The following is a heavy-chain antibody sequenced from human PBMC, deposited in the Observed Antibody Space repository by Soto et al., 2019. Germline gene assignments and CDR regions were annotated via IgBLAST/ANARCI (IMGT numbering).Heavy chain of an antibody. D-gene: IGHD6-25*01. J-gene: IGHJ4*02. CDR3: ARDPGKAAAMDC. CDR1: GFTFGSFG. V-gene: IGHV3-33*08. CDR2: IWHDGREK. Sequence: QVQVVESGGGVVQPGTSLRLSCVGSGFTFGSFGMHWVRQAPGKGLEWVAVIWHDGREKYYAESVEGRFTVSRDNRKNTMYLQMNSLRAEDTAVYYCARDPGKAAAMDCGGQGTLVTVSS.